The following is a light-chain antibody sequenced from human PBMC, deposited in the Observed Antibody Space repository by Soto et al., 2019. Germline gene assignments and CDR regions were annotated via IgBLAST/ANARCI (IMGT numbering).Light chain of an antibody. Sequence: QSALTQPGSVSGSPGQSITISCTGTSSDVGGYNYVSWYQQYPGKAPKLMIYEVSNRSSGVSNRFSGSKSGNTASLTISGLQTEDDADYYCSSYTSGSTYVFGTGTKLTVL. V-gene: IGLV2-14*01. J-gene: IGLJ1*01. CDR2: EVS. CDR3: SSYTSGSTYV. CDR1: SSDVGGYNY.